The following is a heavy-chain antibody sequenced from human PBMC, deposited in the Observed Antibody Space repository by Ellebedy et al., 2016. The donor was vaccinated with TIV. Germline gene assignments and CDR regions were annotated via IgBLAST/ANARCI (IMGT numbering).Heavy chain of an antibody. Sequence: GGSLRLXXAASGLPFSSYAMSWVRQAPGKGLEWVSSISNNADTTLYSDSVKGRFTISRDNSKNIVSLEMNSLRAEDTALYYCARGASSVAFDYWGQGTLVTVSS. CDR1: GLPFSSYA. V-gene: IGHV3-23*01. CDR2: ISNNADTT. D-gene: IGHD1-26*01. CDR3: ARGASSVAFDY. J-gene: IGHJ4*02.